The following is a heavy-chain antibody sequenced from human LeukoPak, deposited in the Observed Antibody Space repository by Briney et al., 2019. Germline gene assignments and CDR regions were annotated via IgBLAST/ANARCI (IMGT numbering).Heavy chain of an antibody. Sequence: ASVKVSCKASGYTFTGYYMHWVRQAPGQGLEWMGWINPNSGGTNYAQKFQGRVTMTRDMSISTAYMELSRLRSDDTAVYYCARARYSSSSPAGYRGQGTLVTVSS. CDR1: GYTFTGYY. J-gene: IGHJ4*02. CDR2: INPNSGGT. V-gene: IGHV1-2*02. CDR3: ARARYSSSSPAGY. D-gene: IGHD6-6*01.